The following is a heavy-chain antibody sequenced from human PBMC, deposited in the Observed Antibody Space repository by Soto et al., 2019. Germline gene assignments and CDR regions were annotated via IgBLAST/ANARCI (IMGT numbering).Heavy chain of an antibody. J-gene: IGHJ6*03. CDR3: AREVPAATYYYYYMDV. V-gene: IGHV4-59*01. CDR2: IYYSGST. Sequence: SVTLCLTCTVAGGSIGNYYCSWIRQPPGKGLEWIGYIYYSGSTNYNPSLKSRVTISVDTSKNQFSLKLSSVTAADTAVYYCAREVPAATYYYYYMDVWGKGPTVTVSS. D-gene: IGHD2-2*01. CDR1: GGSIGNYY.